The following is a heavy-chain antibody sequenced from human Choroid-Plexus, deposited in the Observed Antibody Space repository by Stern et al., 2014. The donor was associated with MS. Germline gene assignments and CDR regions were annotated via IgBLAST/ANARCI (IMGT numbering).Heavy chain of an antibody. CDR3: AKDRQYLTVFFDF. CDR2: ISYDGSK. V-gene: IGHV3-30*18. J-gene: IGHJ4*02. Sequence: QVQLVESGGGVVQPGRPLRLSCAASGFSFSRFGMHWVRQAPGKGLEWVALISYDGSKDYADSVKGRFAISRDNSKNTLYLQMNSLRAEDTAVYYCAKDRQYLTVFFDFWGQGSLVTVSS. CDR1: GFSFSRFG. D-gene: IGHD2/OR15-2a*01.